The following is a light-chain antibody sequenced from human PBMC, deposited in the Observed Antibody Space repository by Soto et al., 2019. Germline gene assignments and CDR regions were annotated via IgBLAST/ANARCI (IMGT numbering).Light chain of an antibody. J-gene: IGLJ2*01. CDR2: DVT. V-gene: IGLV2-11*01. CDR1: SSDIGDYNY. CDR3: CSHAGRVPL. Sequence: QSVLTQPRSVSGSPGQSVTISCTGTSSDIGDYNYVSWYQQHPGKAPKVMIYDVTKRPSGVPNRFSGSKSGNTASLTISGLQAEDEADYYCCSHAGRVPLFGGGTKVTVL.